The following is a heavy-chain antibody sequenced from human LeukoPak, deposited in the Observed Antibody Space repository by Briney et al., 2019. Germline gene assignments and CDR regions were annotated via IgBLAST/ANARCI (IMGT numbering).Heavy chain of an antibody. CDR2: IKPNSGGT. V-gene: IGHV1-2*02. Sequence: ASVKVSCKASGYTFTGYYMHWVRQAPGQGLECMGWIKPNSGGTNYAQKFQGRVTMTRDTSISTAYMEMSRLRSDDTAVYYCAREGIGMTTVTIFDYWGQGTLVTVSS. CDR3: AREGIGMTTVTIFDY. CDR1: GYTFTGYY. D-gene: IGHD4-17*01. J-gene: IGHJ4*01.